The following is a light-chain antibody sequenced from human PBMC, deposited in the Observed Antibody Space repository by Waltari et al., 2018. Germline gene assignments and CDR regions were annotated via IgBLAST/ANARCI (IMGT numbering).Light chain of an antibody. Sequence: EIVMTQSPATLSVSPGERATLSCRASRSVSSKLVWYQPKPGQAPRLLINGASTRATGIPARFSGSGSGTEFTLTISSLQSEDFAVYYCQQYDNWPYTVGQGTKLEIK. CDR1: RSVSSK. V-gene: IGKV3D-15*01. CDR2: GAS. J-gene: IGKJ2*01. CDR3: QQYDNWPYT.